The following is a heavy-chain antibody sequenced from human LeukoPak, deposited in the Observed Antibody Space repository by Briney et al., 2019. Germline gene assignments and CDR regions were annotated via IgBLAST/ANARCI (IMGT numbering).Heavy chain of an antibody. CDR1: GFTFSSYA. J-gene: IGHJ5*02. CDR3: ARAIRYFAWLPSNWIDP. V-gene: IGHV3-30-3*01. CDR2: ISYDGSNK. D-gene: IGHD3-9*01. Sequence: GGSLRLSCAASGFTFSSYAIHWVRQAPGKGLEWVALISYDGSNKYYADSVKGRFTISRDNSKNTLFLQMNSLRAEDTAVYYCARAIRYFAWLPSNWIDPWGQGTLVTVSS.